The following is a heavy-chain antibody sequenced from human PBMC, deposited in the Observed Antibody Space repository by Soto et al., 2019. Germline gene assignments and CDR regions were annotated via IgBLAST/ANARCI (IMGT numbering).Heavy chain of an antibody. D-gene: IGHD1-26*01. Sequence: EADLVESGGGLVQPGGSLRLSCSASGFNLKDYGMHWVRQAPGKGLEQVAASTYVGGTPYYAQSVKGRFTVSRDNSKNTLYLQMGSLRPEDTGTYFCVKDYSHGRFPDYWGQGTLVTVSS. J-gene: IGHJ4*02. CDR1: GFNLKDYG. V-gene: IGHV3-64D*06. CDR2: STYVGGTP. CDR3: VKDYSHGRFPDY.